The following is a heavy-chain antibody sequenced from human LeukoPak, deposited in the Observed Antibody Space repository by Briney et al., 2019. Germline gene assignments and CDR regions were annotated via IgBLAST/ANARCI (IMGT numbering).Heavy chain of an antibody. CDR1: GGSISSGSYY. Sequence: SETLSLTCTVSGGSISSGSYYWSWIRQPAGTGLEWLGRIYTSGSTNYNPSLKSRVTISADTSKNQFSLKLSSVTAADTAVYYCARDYFVRSLYYYYYMDVWGKGTTVTVSS. V-gene: IGHV4-61*02. CDR2: IYTSGST. D-gene: IGHD3-10*01. CDR3: ARDYFVRSLYYYYYMDV. J-gene: IGHJ6*03.